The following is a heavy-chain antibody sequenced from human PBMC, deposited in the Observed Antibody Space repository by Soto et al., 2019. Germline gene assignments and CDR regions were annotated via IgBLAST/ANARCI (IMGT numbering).Heavy chain of an antibody. Sequence: GSGPTLVNPTQTLTLTCSLSGFSITTYGVGVGWVRQPPGKALEWLAFTYWDDDNRYNPSLKSRLSTMKDISRNQVVLTMTNMDPADTATYYCAHRLTLTSTWNYGAFDFWCQGALVTVSS. D-gene: IGHD1-7*01. CDR1: GFSITTYGVG. CDR3: AHRLTLTSTWNYGAFDF. J-gene: IGHJ3*01. CDR2: TYWDDDN. V-gene: IGHV2-5*02.